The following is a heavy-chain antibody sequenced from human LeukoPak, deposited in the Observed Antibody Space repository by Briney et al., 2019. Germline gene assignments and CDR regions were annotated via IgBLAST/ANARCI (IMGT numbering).Heavy chain of an antibody. V-gene: IGHV4-39*07. CDR2: IYTSGST. CDR3: ARVRMGATSGIDY. Sequence: ASETLSLTCTVSGGSISSSSYYWGWIRQPPGKGLEWIGRIYTSGSTNYNPSLKSRVTISVDTSKNQFSLKLSSVTAADTAVYYCARVRMGATSGIDYWGQGTLVTVSS. J-gene: IGHJ4*02. CDR1: GGSISSSSYY. D-gene: IGHD1-26*01.